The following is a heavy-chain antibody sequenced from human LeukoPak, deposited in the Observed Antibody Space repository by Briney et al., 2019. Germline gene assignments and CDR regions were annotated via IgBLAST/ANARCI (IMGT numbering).Heavy chain of an antibody. J-gene: IGHJ3*02. Sequence: PETLSLTCTVSGGSISSSSYYWGWIRQPPGKGLEWIGSIYYSGSTYYNPSLKSRVTISVDTSKNQFSLKLSSVTAADTAVYYCARVPTYYYDSSSSHAFDIWGQGTMVTVSS. D-gene: IGHD3-22*01. CDR2: IYYSGST. V-gene: IGHV4-39*07. CDR3: ARVPTYYYDSSSSHAFDI. CDR1: GGSISSSSYY.